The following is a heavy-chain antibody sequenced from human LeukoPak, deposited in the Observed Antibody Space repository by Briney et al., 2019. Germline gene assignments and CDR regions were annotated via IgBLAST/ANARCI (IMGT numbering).Heavy chain of an antibody. D-gene: IGHD3-10*01. CDR1: GFSFSSYG. J-gene: IGHJ5*02. CDR2: IRSDGSNK. V-gene: IGHV3-30*02. CDR3: ARGLSYGSECSDCFDL. Sequence: GESLRLSCAGSGFSFSSYGRHWVRQAPGKGLEWMAFIRSDGSNKYYADSVKARFTISRENSKNTLYLPMNSLRAADTAVYYCARGLSYGSECSDCFDLWGQGTMVTVSS.